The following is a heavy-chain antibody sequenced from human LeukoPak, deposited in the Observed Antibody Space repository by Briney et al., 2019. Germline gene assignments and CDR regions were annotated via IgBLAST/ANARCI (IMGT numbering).Heavy chain of an antibody. Sequence: GGSLRLSCAASGLTFDDYAMHWVRQAPGKGLEWVSGISWNSGSIGYADSVKGRFTISRDNAKNSLYLQMNSLRAEDTALYYCAKDSRGGDYDSSGENFDYWGQGTLVTVSS. D-gene: IGHD3-22*01. V-gene: IGHV3-9*01. CDR1: GLTFDDYA. CDR2: ISWNSGSI. CDR3: AKDSRGGDYDSSGENFDY. J-gene: IGHJ4*02.